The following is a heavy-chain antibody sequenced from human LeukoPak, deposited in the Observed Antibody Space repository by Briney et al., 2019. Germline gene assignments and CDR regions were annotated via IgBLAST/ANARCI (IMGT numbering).Heavy chain of an antibody. CDR2: IYYSGST. CDR1: GDSTSSSSYY. J-gene: IGHJ4*02. V-gene: IGHV4-39*01. Sequence: SETLSLTRTVSGDSTSSSSYYWGWIRQPPGKGLEWIGSIYYSGSTYYNPSLRSRVTISDDTSKNQFSLKLSSVTAADTAVYYCARIVGATDYFDYWGQGTLVTVSS. D-gene: IGHD1-26*01. CDR3: ARIVGATDYFDY.